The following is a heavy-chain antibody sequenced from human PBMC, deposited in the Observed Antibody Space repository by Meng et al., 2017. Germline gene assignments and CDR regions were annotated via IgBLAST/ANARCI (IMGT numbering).Heavy chain of an antibody. CDR2: IYSGGST. Sequence: VQLAGPGGGLIQPGGSLRLSWTDSGFSVTTSYMSWVRQAPGKGLEWVSVIYSGGSTYYADSVKGRFSISRDNSKNTLYLQMNSLRAEDTAVYFCARDSSSGWYHDYWGQGTLVTVSS. CDR3: ARDSSSGWYHDY. D-gene: IGHD6-19*01. J-gene: IGHJ4*02. V-gene: IGHV3-53*01. CDR1: GFSVTTSY.